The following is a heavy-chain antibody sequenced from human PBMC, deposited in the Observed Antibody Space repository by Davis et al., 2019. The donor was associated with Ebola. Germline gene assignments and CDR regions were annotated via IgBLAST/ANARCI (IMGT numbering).Heavy chain of an antibody. Sequence: MPSETLSLTCTVSGGSVSGSPNFWSWIRQPPGKGLEWIGDIYYSGSTHYSPSLKSRVTISVDTSNNQFSLKLTSVTAADTAVYYCAIFCNDICRRDHHYYGMDVWGQGTTVTVSS. V-gene: IGHV4-61*01. CDR3: AIFCNDICRRDHHYYGMDV. CDR1: GGSVSGSPNF. CDR2: IYYSGST. J-gene: IGHJ6*02. D-gene: IGHD2/OR15-2a*01.